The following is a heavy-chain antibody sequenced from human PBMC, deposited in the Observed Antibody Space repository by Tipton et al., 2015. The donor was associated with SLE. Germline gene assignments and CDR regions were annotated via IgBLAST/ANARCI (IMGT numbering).Heavy chain of an antibody. D-gene: IGHD6-19*01. CDR3: ARDESSTSSLDY. V-gene: IGHV4-59*12. CDR1: GGSISSYY. J-gene: IGHJ4*02. Sequence: TLSLTCTVSGGSISSYYWNWIRQPPGKGLEWIGYIYSSGNTNYNPSLKSRVTMSVDTSKNQFSLKLNSVTAADTAVYYCARDESSTSSLDYWGQGTLVTVSS. CDR2: IYSSGNT.